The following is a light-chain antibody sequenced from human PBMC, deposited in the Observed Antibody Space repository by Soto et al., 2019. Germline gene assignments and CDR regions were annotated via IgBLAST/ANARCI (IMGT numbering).Light chain of an antibody. CDR3: CSYAGSYTLL. Sequence: QLVLTQPRSVSGSPGQSVTISCTGTSSDIGAYNYVSWFQQHPGKAPKLMMSDVSKRPSGVPDRFSGSKSGTTASLTISGLQGEDEADYYCCSYAGSYTLLFGGGTKLTVL. J-gene: IGLJ2*01. V-gene: IGLV2-11*01. CDR2: DVS. CDR1: SSDIGAYNY.